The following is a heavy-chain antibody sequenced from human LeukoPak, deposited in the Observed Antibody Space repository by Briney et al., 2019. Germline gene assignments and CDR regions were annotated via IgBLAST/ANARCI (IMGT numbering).Heavy chain of an antibody. V-gene: IGHV5-51*01. D-gene: IGHD6-6*01. J-gene: IGHJ4*02. CDR2: IYPGDSET. CDR3: TRPSPTHVAALYY. Sequence: GESMKISRKGSGYRFSSFRIGWVRQMPGKGLEWMGIIYPGDSETIYSPSFQGHVTISADKSINTAYLQWSSLRASDTAMYYCTRPSPTHVAALYYWGQGTLVTVSS. CDR1: GYRFSSFR.